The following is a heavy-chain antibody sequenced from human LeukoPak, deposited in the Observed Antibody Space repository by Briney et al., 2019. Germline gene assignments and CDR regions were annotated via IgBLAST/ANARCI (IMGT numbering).Heavy chain of an antibody. Sequence: GGSLRLSCAVSGFTFRSYAMSWVRQAPGKGLEWVLAISGSGTSTYYADSVKGRFTISRDNSKNTLYLQMNSLRAEDTAVYYCEGTYYYDSGDDYWGQGTLVTVSS. CDR2: ISGSGTST. CDR1: GFTFRSYA. CDR3: EGTYYYDSGDDY. V-gene: IGHV3-23*01. J-gene: IGHJ4*02. D-gene: IGHD3-22*01.